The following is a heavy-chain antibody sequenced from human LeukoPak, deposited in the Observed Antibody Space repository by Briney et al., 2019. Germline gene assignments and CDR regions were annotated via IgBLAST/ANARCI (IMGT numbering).Heavy chain of an antibody. J-gene: IGHJ4*02. CDR3: AKDRSTSIAVAVPFDY. Sequence: GRFTISRDNAKNSLYLQMNSLRAEDTAVYYCAKDRSTSIAVAVPFDYWGQGTLVTVSS. V-gene: IGHV3-11*06. D-gene: IGHD6-19*01.